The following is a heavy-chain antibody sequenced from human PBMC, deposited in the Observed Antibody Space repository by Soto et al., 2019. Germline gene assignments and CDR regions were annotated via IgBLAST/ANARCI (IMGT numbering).Heavy chain of an antibody. J-gene: IGHJ3*01. CDR2: IYWDDDR. D-gene: IGHD1-1*01. Sequence: QITLKESGPTLVKPTQVLTLTCSFSGFSLSTLGAGVGWVRQPPGKALEWLALIYWDDDRQYSPSRKTRLTITKDTAKNQVVLTLTNMDPVDTGTYFCAHTQLTTGANAFDVWGQGTIVTVSS. CDR3: AHTQLTTGANAFDV. CDR1: GFSLSTLGAG. V-gene: IGHV2-5*02.